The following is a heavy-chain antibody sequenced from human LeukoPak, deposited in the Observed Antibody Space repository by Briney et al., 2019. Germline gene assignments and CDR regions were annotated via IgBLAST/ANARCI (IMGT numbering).Heavy chain of an antibody. CDR1: GFTFSNAW. J-gene: IGHJ4*02. V-gene: IGHV3-15*01. CDR3: WVPYYYESSGHYCRDY. Sequence: GGSLRLSCAASGFTFSNAWMSWVRQAPGKGLEWVGRIKSKTDGGTTDYAAPVKGRFTISRDDSKNTLYLQMNSLKTEDTAVYYCWVPYYYESSGHYCRDYWGQGTLVTVSS. D-gene: IGHD3-22*01. CDR2: IKSKTDGGTT.